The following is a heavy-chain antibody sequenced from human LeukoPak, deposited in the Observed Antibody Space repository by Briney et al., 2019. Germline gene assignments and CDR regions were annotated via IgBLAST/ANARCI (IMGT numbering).Heavy chain of an antibody. CDR1: GYTFSSYA. Sequence: ASVKVSCKASGYTFSSYAMNWVRQAPGQGLEWMGWINTNTGNPTYAQGFIGRFVFSLDTSVSTAYLQISSVKAEDTAVYYCARLGLPFFYYYMDVWGKGTTVTVSS. J-gene: IGHJ6*03. D-gene: IGHD2/OR15-2a*01. CDR2: INTNTGNP. V-gene: IGHV7-4-1*02. CDR3: ARLGLPFFYYYMDV.